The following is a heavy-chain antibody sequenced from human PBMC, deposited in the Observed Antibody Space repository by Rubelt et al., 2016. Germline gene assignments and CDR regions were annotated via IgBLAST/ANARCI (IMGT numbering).Heavy chain of an antibody. D-gene: IGHD1-1*01. CDR3: SSGRDFYLY. V-gene: IGHV3-66*01. Sequence: EVQLVESGGGLVQPGGSLRLSCAASGFSVSDNYLTWVRQTPKRGLEWVSVIYENGNTFYADSVRGRFSISRDRSENTLYLQMNSLSAEDSAVYYCSSGRDFYLYWGQGALVTVSS. CDR2: IYENGNT. CDR1: GFSVSDNY. J-gene: IGHJ4*02.